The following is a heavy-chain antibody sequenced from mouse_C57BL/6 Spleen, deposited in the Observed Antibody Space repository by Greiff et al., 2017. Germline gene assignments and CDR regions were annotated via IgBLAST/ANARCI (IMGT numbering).Heavy chain of an antibody. V-gene: IGHV1-82*01. CDR1: GYAFSSSW. CDR3: ARSEGYVYYFDD. D-gene: IGHD2-2*01. CDR2: IYPGDGDT. J-gene: IGHJ2*01. Sequence: VKVVESGPELVKPGASVKISCKASGYAFSSSWMNWVKQRPGKGLEWIGRIYPGDGDTNYNGKFKGKATLTADKSSSTAYMQLSSLTSEDSAVYFCARSEGYVYYFDDWGQGTTLTVSS.